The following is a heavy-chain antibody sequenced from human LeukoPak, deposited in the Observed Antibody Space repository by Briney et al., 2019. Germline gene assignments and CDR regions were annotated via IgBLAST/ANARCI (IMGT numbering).Heavy chain of an antibody. D-gene: IGHD4-23*01. CDR2: MNPNSGNT. CDR1: GYTFTSYD. Sequence: ASVKVSCKASGYTFTSYDINWVRQATGQGLEWMGWMNPNSGNTGYAQKFQGRVTMTRNTSISTAYMELSSLRSEDTAVYYCARSNYGGVNYQYYFDYWGQGTLVTVSS. CDR3: ARSNYGGVNYQYYFDY. J-gene: IGHJ4*02. V-gene: IGHV1-8*01.